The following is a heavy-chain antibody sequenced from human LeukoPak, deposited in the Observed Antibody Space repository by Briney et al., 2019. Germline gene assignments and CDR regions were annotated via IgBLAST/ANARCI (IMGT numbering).Heavy chain of an antibody. CDR2: IYYSGST. CDR3: AGDSGYDKVVDYYYMDV. V-gene: IGHV4-61*02. CDR1: GGSISSGSYY. J-gene: IGHJ6*03. Sequence: PSQTLSLTCTVSGGSISSGSYYWSWIRQPAGKGLEWIGSIYYSGSTYYNPSLKSRVTISVDTSKNQFSLKLSSVTAADTAVYYCAGDSGYDKVVDYYYMDVWGKGTTVTVSS. D-gene: IGHD5-12*01.